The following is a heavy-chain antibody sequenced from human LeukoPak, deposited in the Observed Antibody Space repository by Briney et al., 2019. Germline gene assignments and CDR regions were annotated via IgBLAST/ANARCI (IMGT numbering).Heavy chain of an antibody. CDR3: ARNKINTVTTGWYFDL. CDR1: GFTFSSYG. D-gene: IGHD4-17*01. J-gene: IGHJ2*01. V-gene: IGHV3-21*01. Sequence: GGSLRLSCAASGFTFSSYGINWVRQAPGRGLEGVSFFSIGGSFIYYADSVKGRFTISRDDDKNSLYLQMNSLTAEDTAEYYCARNKINTVTTGWYFDLWGRGTLVSVSS. CDR2: FSIGGSFI.